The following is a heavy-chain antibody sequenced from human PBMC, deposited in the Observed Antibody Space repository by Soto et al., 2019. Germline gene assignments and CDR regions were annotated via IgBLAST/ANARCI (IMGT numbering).Heavy chain of an antibody. V-gene: IGHV1-18*01. J-gene: IGHJ3*02. CDR2: ISAYNGNT. Sequence: ASVKVSCKASGYTFTSYGISWVRQAPGQGLEWMGWISAYNGNTNYAQKLQGRVTMTTDTSTSTAYMELRSLRSDDTAVYYCARPRDIVVVPAANGYDAFEIWGQGTMGTVS. CDR3: ARPRDIVVVPAANGYDAFEI. CDR1: GYTFTSYG. D-gene: IGHD2-2*01.